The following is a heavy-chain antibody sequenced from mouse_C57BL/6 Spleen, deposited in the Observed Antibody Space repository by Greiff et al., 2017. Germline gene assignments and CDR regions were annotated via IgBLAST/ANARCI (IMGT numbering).Heavy chain of an antibody. CDR1: GYSFTDYN. Sequence: EVKLVESGPELVKPGASVKISCKASGYSFTDYNMNWVKQSNGKSLEWIGVINTNYGTTSYNQKFKGKATLTVDQSSSTAYMQLNSLTSDDSAVYYCARRGFHYDYAMDDWGQGTSVTVSS. D-gene: IGHD1-1*01. V-gene: IGHV1-39*01. CDR2: INTNYGTT. J-gene: IGHJ4*01. CDR3: ARRGFHYDYAMDD.